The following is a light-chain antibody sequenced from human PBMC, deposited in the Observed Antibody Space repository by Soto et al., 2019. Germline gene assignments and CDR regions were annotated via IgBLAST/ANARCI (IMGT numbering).Light chain of an antibody. V-gene: IGKV3-20*01. CDR3: QQYGSSPYT. J-gene: IGKJ2*01. CDR1: ESVSSTY. Sequence: EIVLTQSPGTLSLSPGERATLSCRASESVSSTYLAWYQQKPGQAPRLLIYGASNRATGIPDRLSGSGSGTDFTLTISRLEPEDFAVYYWQQYGSSPYTFGQGTKLEIK. CDR2: GAS.